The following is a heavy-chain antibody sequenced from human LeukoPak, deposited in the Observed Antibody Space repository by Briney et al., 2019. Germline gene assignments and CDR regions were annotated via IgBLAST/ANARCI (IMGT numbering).Heavy chain of an antibody. V-gene: IGHV1-69*13. Sequence: SVKVSCKASGGTFSSYATSLVRQAPGQGLEWMGGIIPIFGTANYAQKFQGRVTITADESTSTAYMELSSLRSEDTAVYCCARVIDCSSTSCYTYYYYMDVWGKGTTVTVSS. D-gene: IGHD2-2*01. J-gene: IGHJ6*03. CDR3: ARVIDCSSTSCYTYYYYMDV. CDR2: IIPIFGTA. CDR1: GGTFSSYA.